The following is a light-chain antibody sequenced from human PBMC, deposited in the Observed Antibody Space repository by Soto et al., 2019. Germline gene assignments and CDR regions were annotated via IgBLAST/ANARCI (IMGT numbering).Light chain of an antibody. CDR2: EVT. J-gene: IGLJ3*02. CDR1: SSDVGAYNY. V-gene: IGLV2-8*01. Sequence: QSALTQPPSASGSPGQSVTISCTGTSSDVGAYNYVSWYQQYPGKAPKLMIYEVTKRPSGVPDRFSGSKSGNTASLTVSGGQAEDEADYYCASGVGNRIWVFGGGTKLTVL. CDR3: ASGVGNRIWV.